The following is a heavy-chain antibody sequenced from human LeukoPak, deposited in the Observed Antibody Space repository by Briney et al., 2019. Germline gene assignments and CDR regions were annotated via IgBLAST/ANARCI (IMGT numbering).Heavy chain of an antibody. CDR3: ARDIYGGHDY. D-gene: IGHD2-21*01. Sequence: AGGSLRLSCAASGFTFSSYAMHWVRQAPGKGLEWVANINQDGSEKSYVDSVEGRFTISRDNAKKSLYLHVNSLRAEDTAVYYCARDIYGGHDYWGQGTLLTVSS. CDR1: GFTFSSYA. V-gene: IGHV3-7*04. J-gene: IGHJ4*02. CDR2: INQDGSEK.